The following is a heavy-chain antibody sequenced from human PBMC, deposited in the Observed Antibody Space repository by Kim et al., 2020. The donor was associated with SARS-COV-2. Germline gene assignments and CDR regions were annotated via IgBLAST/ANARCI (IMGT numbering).Heavy chain of an antibody. Sequence: SLKRRVTISVDTSKNRFSLKLSSVTAADTAVYYCARVPRGSGNSKLLFDYWGQGTLVTVSS. J-gene: IGHJ4*02. CDR3: ARVPRGSGNSKLLFDY. D-gene: IGHD3-10*01. V-gene: IGHV4-31*02.